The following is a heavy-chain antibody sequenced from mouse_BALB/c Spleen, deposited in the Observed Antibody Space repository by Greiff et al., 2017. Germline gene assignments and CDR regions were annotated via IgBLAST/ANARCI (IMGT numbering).Heavy chain of an antibody. J-gene: IGHJ3*01. V-gene: IGHV5-17*02. D-gene: IGHD4-1*01. CDR1: GFTFSSFG. CDR2: ISSGSSTI. CDR3: ARQDTGSFAY. Sequence: DVKLVESGGGLVQPGGSRKLSCAASGFTFSSFGMHWVRQAPEKGLEWVAYISSGSSTIYYADTVKGRFTISRDNPKITLFLQMTSLRSEDTAMYYCARQDTGSFAYWGQGTLVTVSA.